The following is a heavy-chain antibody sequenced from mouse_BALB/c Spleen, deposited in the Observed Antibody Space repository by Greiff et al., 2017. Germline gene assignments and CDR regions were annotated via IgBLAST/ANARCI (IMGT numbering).Heavy chain of an antibody. CDR3: ARRGYYGSSRYYAMDY. Sequence: VKLMESGPGLVQPSQSLSITCTVSGFSLTSYGVHWVRQSPGKGLEWLGVIWSGGSTDYNAAFISRLSISKDNSKSQVFFKMNSLQANDTAIYYCARRGYYGSSRYYAMDYWGQGTSVTVSS. D-gene: IGHD1-1*01. V-gene: IGHV2-2*02. CDR1: GFSLTSYG. CDR2: IWSGGST. J-gene: IGHJ4*01.